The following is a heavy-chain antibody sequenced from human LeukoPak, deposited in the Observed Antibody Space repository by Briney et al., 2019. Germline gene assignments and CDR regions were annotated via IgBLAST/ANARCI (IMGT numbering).Heavy chain of an antibody. D-gene: IGHD6-19*01. J-gene: IGHJ6*03. Sequence: SETLSLTCTVSGGSISSYYWSWIRQPAGKGLEWIGRIYISGSGSTNYNPSLRSRVTMSVDTSKNQFSLRLSSVTAADTAVYYCARDKRVAVAGTYIYYYYMDVWGNGTTVTISS. CDR3: ARDKRVAVAGTYIYYYYMDV. CDR1: GGSISSYY. CDR2: IYISGSGST. V-gene: IGHV4-4*07.